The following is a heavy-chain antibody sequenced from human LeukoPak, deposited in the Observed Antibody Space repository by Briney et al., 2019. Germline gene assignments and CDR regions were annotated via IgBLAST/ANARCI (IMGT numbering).Heavy chain of an antibody. CDR2: IYPGDSDT. Sequence: GESLEISCKGSGYSFTSYWIGWVRQMPGKGLEWMGIIYPGDSDTRYSPSFQGQVTISADKSISTAYLQWSSLKASDTAMYYCARLYYDFWSGSPGYMDVWGKGTTVTVSS. J-gene: IGHJ6*03. V-gene: IGHV5-51*01. D-gene: IGHD3-3*01. CDR1: GYSFTSYW. CDR3: ARLYYDFWSGSPGYMDV.